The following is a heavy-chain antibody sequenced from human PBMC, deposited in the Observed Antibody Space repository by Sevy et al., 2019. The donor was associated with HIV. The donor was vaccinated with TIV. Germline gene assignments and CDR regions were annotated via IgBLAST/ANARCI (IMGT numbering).Heavy chain of an antibody. CDR2: IWYDGSNK. CDR1: GFTFSSYG. Sequence: GGSLRLSCAASGFTFSSYGMHWVRQAPGKGLEWVAVIWYDGSNKYYADSVKGRFTISGDNSKNTLYLQMNSLRAEDTAVYYCARGARRSPLDYWGQGTLVTVSS. V-gene: IGHV3-33*01. CDR3: ARGARRSPLDY. J-gene: IGHJ4*02.